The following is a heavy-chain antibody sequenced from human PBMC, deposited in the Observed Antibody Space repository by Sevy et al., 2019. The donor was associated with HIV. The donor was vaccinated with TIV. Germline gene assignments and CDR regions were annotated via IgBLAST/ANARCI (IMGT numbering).Heavy chain of an antibody. Sequence: ASVKVSCKASGYTLTSYYMHWLRQAPGQGLEWMGIINPSGGSTNYAQKLQGRVTMTRDTCTSTVYMELSSLRSEDTAVYYCAREGSDYSKYNGFGPWGQGALVTVSS. J-gene: IGHJ5*02. CDR2: INPSGGST. D-gene: IGHD4-4*01. CDR3: AREGSDYSKYNGFGP. CDR1: GYTLTSYY. V-gene: IGHV1-46*01.